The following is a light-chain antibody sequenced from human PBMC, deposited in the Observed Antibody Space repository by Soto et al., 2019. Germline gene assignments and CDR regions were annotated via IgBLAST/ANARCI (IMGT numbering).Light chain of an antibody. CDR2: DAS. J-gene: IGKJ2*01. CDR1: QSMSIW. Sequence: DIQMTQSPSTLSASVGDRVTITCRASQSMSIWLAWYHQKPGKAPKLLIYDASTLESGVPSRFSGSGSGTEFTLTISSLQPDDFATYYCQQYYTYPGTFGQGTKLEIK. V-gene: IGKV1-5*01. CDR3: QQYYTYPGT.